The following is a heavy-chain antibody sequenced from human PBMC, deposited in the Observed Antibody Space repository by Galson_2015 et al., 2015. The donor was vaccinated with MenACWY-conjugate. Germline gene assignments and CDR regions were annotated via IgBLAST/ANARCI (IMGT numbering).Heavy chain of an antibody. V-gene: IGHV1-3*01. D-gene: IGHD5-18*01. CDR2: INAGNGNT. J-gene: IGHJ6*02. CDR1: GYTFTSYA. Sequence: SVKVSCKASGYTFTSYAMHWVRQAPGQRLEWMGWINAGNGNTKYSQKFQGRVTITRDTSASTAYMELSSLRSEDTAVYYCAREDYVDTARISVDGMDVWGQGTTVTVSS. CDR3: AREDYVDTARISVDGMDV.